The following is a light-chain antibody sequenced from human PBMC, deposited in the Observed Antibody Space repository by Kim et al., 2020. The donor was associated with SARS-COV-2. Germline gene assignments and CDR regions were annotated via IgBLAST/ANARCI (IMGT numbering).Light chain of an antibody. CDR3: NSYTTSNTWV. CDR1: SSDGGGYDY. Sequence: GHAITISCTGTSSDGGGYDYVSWYQQHPGKAPKVMIYDVSNRPSGLSNRFSGSKSGNTASLTISGLQAEDEADYYCNSYTTSNTWVFGGGTQLTVL. J-gene: IGLJ3*02. CDR2: DVS. V-gene: IGLV2-14*03.